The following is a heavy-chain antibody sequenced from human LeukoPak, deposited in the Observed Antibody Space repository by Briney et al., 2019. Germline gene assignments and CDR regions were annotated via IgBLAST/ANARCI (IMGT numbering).Heavy chain of an antibody. D-gene: IGHD6-19*01. CDR1: GYTFTSYA. J-gene: IGHJ4*02. V-gene: IGHV7-4-1*02. CDR3: ARDPPIAVAGRDPFDY. CDR2: INTNTGNP. Sequence: ASVKVSCKASGYTFTSYAMNWVRQAPGQGLEWMGWINTNTGNPTYAQGFTGRFVFSLDTSVSTAYLQISSLKAEDTAVYYCARDPPIAVAGRDPFDYWGQGTLVTVSS.